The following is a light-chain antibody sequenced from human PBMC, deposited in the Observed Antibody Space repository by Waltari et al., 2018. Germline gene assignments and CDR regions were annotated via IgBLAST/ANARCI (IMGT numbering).Light chain of an antibody. CDR2: WAS. V-gene: IGKV4-1*01. CDR3: QQYYSTPPT. Sequence: DIVMTQSPDSLAVSLGERATINCKSSQSVLYSSNNKNYLAWYHQKPGQPPKLLICWASIRESGVPDRFSGSGSGTDFTLTISSLQAEDVAVYYCQQYYSTPPTFGQGTKVEIK. J-gene: IGKJ1*01. CDR1: QSVLYSSNNKNY.